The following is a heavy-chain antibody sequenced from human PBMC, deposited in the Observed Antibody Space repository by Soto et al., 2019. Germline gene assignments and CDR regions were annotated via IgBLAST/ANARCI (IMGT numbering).Heavy chain of an antibody. Sequence: QVRLVQSGAEVKEPGDSVRVSCEASGYTFTAYHIHWVRQAPGQGLEWMGWINPKVGDTGYAQDFQGRVSMTSDMSISTVYMELSWLTSDDTAIYYCARNMDDYYGRGSGNGHGVWGQGTTVTVFS. J-gene: IGHJ6*02. CDR3: ARNMDDYYGRGSGNGHGV. D-gene: IGHD3-10*02. CDR1: GYTFTAYH. V-gene: IGHV1-2*02. CDR2: INPKVGDT.